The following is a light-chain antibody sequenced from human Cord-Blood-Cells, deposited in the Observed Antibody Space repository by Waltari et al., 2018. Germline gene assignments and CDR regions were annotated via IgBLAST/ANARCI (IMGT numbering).Light chain of an antibody. CDR3: QQYYSTPYT. CDR1: QSVLYSSNNKNY. Sequence: DIVMTQSPDSLAVSLGERATINCKSSQSVLYSSNNKNYLAWYQQKPGQPPKLLIYWVSTRESGVPDRFSGSGSGTDFTLTISSLQAEDVAVYYCQQYYSTPYTFG. V-gene: IGKV4-1*01. J-gene: IGKJ2*01. CDR2: WVS.